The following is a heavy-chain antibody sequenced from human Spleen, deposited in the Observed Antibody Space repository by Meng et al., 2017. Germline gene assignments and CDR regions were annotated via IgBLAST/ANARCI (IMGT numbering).Heavy chain of an antibody. D-gene: IGHD4/OR15-4a*01. CDR2: VYSSGTT. J-gene: IGHJ4*02. Sequence: QLQLQESGPGLVKPSESLSVTCTVSGGSISTSDFYWAWIRQSPGKGLEWIGCVYSSGTTYYNPSLKSRVTMSVDTPENKFSLKLSSVTAADTAVYFCARGKRYGDYFDYWGQGTLVTVSS. V-gene: IGHV4-39*01. CDR1: GGSISTSDFY. CDR3: ARGKRYGDYFDY.